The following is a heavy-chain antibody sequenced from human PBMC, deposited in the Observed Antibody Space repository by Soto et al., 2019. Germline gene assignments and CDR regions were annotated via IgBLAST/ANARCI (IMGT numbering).Heavy chain of an antibody. J-gene: IGHJ4*02. CDR2: INSDGSIT. D-gene: IGHD2-15*01. Sequence: EVQLVESGGGLVQPGGSLRLSCAASGFTFSSYWMHWVRQAPGKGLVWVSRINSDGSITSYADSVKGRFTISRENAKNTLYLQMNSLRAEDTAVYYCVRTSLVVAAATREDYWDQGTLVTVSS. CDR1: GFTFSSYW. V-gene: IGHV3-74*01. CDR3: VRTSLVVAAATREDY.